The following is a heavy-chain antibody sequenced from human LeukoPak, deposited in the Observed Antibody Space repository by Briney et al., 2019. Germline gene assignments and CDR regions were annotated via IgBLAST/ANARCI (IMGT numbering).Heavy chain of an antibody. CDR3: ARGTAVGYGDVGDH. V-gene: IGHV4-4*07. CDR1: CGSIESYY. J-gene: IGHJ4*02. CDR2: ISGSGSA. D-gene: IGHD6-13*01. Sequence: SSETLSLTCTVSCGSIESYYWSWIRQPAGKGLEWIGRISGSGSANYNPSLRRRVTMSVDTSRNQVSLKVNSVTAADTAMYYCARGTAVGYGDVGDHWGQGTMVTVSS.